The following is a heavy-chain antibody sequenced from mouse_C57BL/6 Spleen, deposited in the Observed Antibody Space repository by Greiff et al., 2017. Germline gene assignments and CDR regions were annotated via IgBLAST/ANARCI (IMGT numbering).Heavy chain of an antibody. D-gene: IGHD2-4*01. J-gene: IGHJ4*01. CDR1: GFNIKDDY. V-gene: IGHV14-4*01. CDR2: IDPENGDT. Sequence: EVQLQQSGAELVRPGASVKLSCTASGFNIKDDYMHWVKQRPEQGLEWIGWIDPENGDTEYASKFQGKATITADTSSNTAYLQLSSLTSEDTAVYYCTTFYDYGENYYAMDYWGQGTSVTVSS. CDR3: TTFYDYGENYYAMDY.